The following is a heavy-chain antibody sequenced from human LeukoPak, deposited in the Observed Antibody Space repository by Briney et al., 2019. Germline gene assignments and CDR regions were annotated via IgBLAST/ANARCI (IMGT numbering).Heavy chain of an antibody. CDR3: AKASGGSCYC. J-gene: IGHJ4*02. Sequence: PGRSLRLSCAASGFTFSSYGMHWVRQAPGKGLEWVAVISYDGSNKYYAESVKGRFTISRDNSKNTLYLQMNSLRAEDTAVYYCAKASGGSCYCWGQGTLVTVSS. V-gene: IGHV3-30*18. D-gene: IGHD2-15*01. CDR2: ISYDGSNK. CDR1: GFTFSSYG.